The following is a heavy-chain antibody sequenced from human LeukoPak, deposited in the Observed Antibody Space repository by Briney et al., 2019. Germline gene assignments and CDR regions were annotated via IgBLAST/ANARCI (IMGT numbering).Heavy chain of an antibody. CDR1: GLTFSSSV. D-gene: IGHD6-19*01. Sequence: PGGSLRLSCAASGLTFSSSVIHWVRQAPGKRLEWVAVISSHGHNQYYADSVKDRFTISRDNSKNTLYLQMNSLRAEDTAVYYCARDVAAYFDYWGQGTLVTVSS. CDR3: ARDVAAYFDY. J-gene: IGHJ4*02. V-gene: IGHV3-30-3*01. CDR2: ISSHGHNQ.